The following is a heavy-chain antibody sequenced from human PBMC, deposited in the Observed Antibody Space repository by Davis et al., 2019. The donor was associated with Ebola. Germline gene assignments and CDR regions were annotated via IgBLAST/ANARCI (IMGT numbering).Heavy chain of an antibody. V-gene: IGHV3-49*04. J-gene: IGHJ4*02. Sequence: PGGSLRLSCTASGFTFGDYAMSWVRQAPGKGLEWVGFIRSKAYGGTTEYAASVKGRFTISRDDSKSIAYLQMNSLKTEDTAVYYCTRDRAYYDFWSGYFSYFDYWGQGTLVTVSS. CDR3: TRDRAYYDFWSGYFSYFDY. D-gene: IGHD3-3*01. CDR1: GFTFGDYA. CDR2: IRSKAYGGTT.